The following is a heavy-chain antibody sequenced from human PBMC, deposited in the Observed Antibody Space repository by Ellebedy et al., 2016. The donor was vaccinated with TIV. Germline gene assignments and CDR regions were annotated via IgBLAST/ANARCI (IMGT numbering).Heavy chain of an antibody. J-gene: IGHJ4*02. CDR3: AKDRDDDGDYVFDS. CDR1: GFTFSNYV. CDR2: ISRSGDST. D-gene: IGHD4-17*01. Sequence: GGSLRLXXAASGFTFSNYVMSWVRQAPGKGLKWVSGISRSGDSTYYADSVKGRFTISRDNRKNTLYLQMNSLRAEDTAVYYCAKDRDDDGDYVFDSWGQGSLVTVSP. V-gene: IGHV3-23*01.